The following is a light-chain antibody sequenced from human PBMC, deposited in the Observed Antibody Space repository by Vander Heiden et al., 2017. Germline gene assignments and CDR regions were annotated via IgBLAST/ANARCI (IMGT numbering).Light chain of an antibody. Sequence: DIQLPPSPSTLYTSLGYRVTITCRASQSISNWLGWEQQKTGKAPKLLIYKASTLESGVPSRFSGSASGTEFTLTISSLQPDDFATYYCQHHNSYPITFGQGTRVEIK. J-gene: IGKJ5*01. V-gene: IGKV1-5*03. CDR2: KAS. CDR1: QSISNW. CDR3: QHHNSYPIT.